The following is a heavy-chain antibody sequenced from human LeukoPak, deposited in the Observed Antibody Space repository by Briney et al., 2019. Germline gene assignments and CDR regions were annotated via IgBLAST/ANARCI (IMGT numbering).Heavy chain of an antibody. CDR3: ARDALDTTVRGTIPGGFGR. Sequence: PSETLSLTCAVSGGSISSGGFFWSWIRQHPGKGLEWIGYIHHSGISNSNPSLRSRVALSVDTSKNQFSLKLTSVTAAVTAVYYCARDALDTTVRGTIPGGFGRWGQGTLVTVSS. CDR1: GGSISSGGFF. D-gene: IGHD3-10*01. CDR2: IHHSGIS. V-gene: IGHV4-31*11. J-gene: IGHJ5*02.